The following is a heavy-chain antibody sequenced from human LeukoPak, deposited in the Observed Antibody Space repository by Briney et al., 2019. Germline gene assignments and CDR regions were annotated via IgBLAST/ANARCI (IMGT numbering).Heavy chain of an antibody. V-gene: IGHV3-7*03. CDR3: AREGGLDV. CDR2: INHNGNVN. Sequence: GGSLRLSCAASGFTFSRYWLNWVGQAPGKGLEWVASINHNGNVNYYVDSVKGRFTISRDNAKNSLYLQMSNLRAEDTAVYFCAREGGLDVWGQGATVTVSS. J-gene: IGHJ6*02. CDR1: GFTFSRYW.